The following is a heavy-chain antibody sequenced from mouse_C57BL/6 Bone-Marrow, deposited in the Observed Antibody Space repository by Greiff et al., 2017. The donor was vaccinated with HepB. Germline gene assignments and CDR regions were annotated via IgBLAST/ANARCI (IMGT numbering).Heavy chain of an antibody. CDR1: GFTFSSYG. J-gene: IGHJ4*01. Sequence: EVKLVESGGDLVKPGGSLKLSCAASGFTFSSYGMSWVRQTPDKRLEWVATISSGGSYTYYPDSVKGRFTISRDNAKNTLYLQMSSLKSEDTAMYYGERHDPYAMDYWGQGTAATVSS. V-gene: IGHV5-6*02. CDR2: ISSGGSYT. CDR3: ERHDPYAMDY.